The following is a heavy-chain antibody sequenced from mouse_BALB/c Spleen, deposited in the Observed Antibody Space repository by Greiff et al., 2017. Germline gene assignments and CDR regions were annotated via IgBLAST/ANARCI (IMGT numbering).Heavy chain of an antibody. Sequence: QVQLQQSGPELVRPGASVKMSCKASGYTFKSYWMHWVKQRPGQGLEWIGRIDPSNSETSFNQKFQDKATLKVDKSSNTAYLQLSSLTSEDTAVYYCARNGCDDEYYAMDYWGQGTSVTVSS. V-gene: IGHV1S127*01. J-gene: IGHJ4*01. D-gene: IGHD1-2*01. CDR2: IDPSNSET. CDR1: GYTFKSYW. CDR3: ARNGCDDEYYAMDY.